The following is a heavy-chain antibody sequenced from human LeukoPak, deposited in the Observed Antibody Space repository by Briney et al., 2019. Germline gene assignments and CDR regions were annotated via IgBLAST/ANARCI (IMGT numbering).Heavy chain of an antibody. V-gene: IGHV1-2*04. Sequence: GASVKVSCKASGYTSTGYYMHWVRQAPGQGLEWMGWINPNSGGTNYAQKFQGWVTMTRDTSISTAYMELSRLRSDDTAVYYCARGPSPYSSRPNWFDPWGQGTLVTVSS. CDR2: INPNSGGT. CDR3: ARGPSPYSSRPNWFDP. D-gene: IGHD6-13*01. CDR1: GYTSTGYY. J-gene: IGHJ5*02.